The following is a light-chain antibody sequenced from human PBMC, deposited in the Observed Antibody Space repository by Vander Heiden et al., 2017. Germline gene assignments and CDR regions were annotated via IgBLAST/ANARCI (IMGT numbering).Light chain of an antibody. CDR1: RGVVSDH. Sequence: VLTQSPGSPASSPGGGATLSCWASRGVVSDHLAWYQQKPGQTPRLLIYRTSRMATDIPARFSGSGSGTDFTLTIRKLEPEDFALYYCQLVDDSVWTFGQGTKVEIK. CDR2: RTS. V-gene: IGKV3-20*01. CDR3: QLVDDSVWT. J-gene: IGKJ1*01.